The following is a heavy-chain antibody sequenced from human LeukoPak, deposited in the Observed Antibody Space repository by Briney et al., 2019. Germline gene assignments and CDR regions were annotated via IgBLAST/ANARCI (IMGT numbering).Heavy chain of an antibody. V-gene: IGHV3-21*01. D-gene: IGHD2-15*01. J-gene: IGHJ4*02. CDR1: EFTFSSYT. Sequence: GGSLRLSCAASEFTFSSYTMNWVRQAPGRGLEWVSSITSNSVYIYYADSVRGRFTISRDNAKNSLYLQMNSLRAEDTAVYYCARQGRSGGSCYSDYWGQGTLVTVSS. CDR3: ARQGRSGGSCYSDY. CDR2: ITSNSVYI.